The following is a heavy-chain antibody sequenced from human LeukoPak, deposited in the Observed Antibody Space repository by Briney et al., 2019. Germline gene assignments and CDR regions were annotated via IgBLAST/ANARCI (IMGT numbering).Heavy chain of an antibody. V-gene: IGHV1-69*05. CDR1: GGTFSSYA. CDR3: ARGLQYQLLKALGYYYMDV. D-gene: IGHD2-2*01. CDR2: IIPISGTA. Sequence: ASVKVSCKASGGTFSSYAISWVRQAPGQGPEWMGGIIPISGTANYAQKFQGRVTITTDESTSTAYMELSSLTSDDTAVYYCARGLQYQLLKALGYYYMDVWGEGTTVTVSS. J-gene: IGHJ6*03.